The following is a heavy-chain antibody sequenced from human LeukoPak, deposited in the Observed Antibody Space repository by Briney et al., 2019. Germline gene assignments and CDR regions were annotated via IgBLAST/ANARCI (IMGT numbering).Heavy chain of an antibody. CDR3: ARGRQLWFPGLDY. J-gene: IGHJ4*02. CDR1: GGSISSDY. CDR2: IYYSGST. V-gene: IGHV4-59*01. Sequence: SETLSLTCTVSGGSISSDYWSWLRQPPGKGLEWIGYIYYSGSTNYNPSLKSRVTISVDTSKNQFSLKLTSVTAADTAVYYCARGRQLWFPGLDYWGQGTLVTVSS. D-gene: IGHD5-18*01.